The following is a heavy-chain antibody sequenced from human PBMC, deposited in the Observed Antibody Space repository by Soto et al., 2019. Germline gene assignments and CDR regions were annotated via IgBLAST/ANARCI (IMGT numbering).Heavy chain of an antibody. CDR2: IRSKANSYAT. J-gene: IGHJ1*01. CDR1: GFTFSGSA. D-gene: IGHD5-12*01. CDR3: TSVSVASRSGYFQH. V-gene: IGHV3-73*01. Sequence: GGSLRLSCAASGFTFSGSAMHWVRQASGKGLEWVGRIRSKANSYATAYAASVKGRFTISRDDSKNTAYLQMNSLKTEDTAVYYCTSVSVASRSGYFQHWGQGTLVTVSS.